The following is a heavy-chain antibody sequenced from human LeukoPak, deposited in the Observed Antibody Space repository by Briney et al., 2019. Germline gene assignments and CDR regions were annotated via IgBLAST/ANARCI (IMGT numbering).Heavy chain of an antibody. Sequence: SETLSLTCTVSGGSISSGSYYWSWIRQPAGKGLEWIGRIYSSGSTNYNPSLKSRVTISLDTSKNQFSLKLSSVTAADTAVYYCARDRYYGSGSYYNVRYWGQGTLVTVSS. CDR2: IYSSGST. D-gene: IGHD3-10*01. CDR3: ARDRYYGSGSYYNVRY. J-gene: IGHJ4*02. V-gene: IGHV4-61*02. CDR1: GGSISSGSYY.